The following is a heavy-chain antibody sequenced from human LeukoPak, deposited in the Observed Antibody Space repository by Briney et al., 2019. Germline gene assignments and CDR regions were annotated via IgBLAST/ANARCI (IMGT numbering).Heavy chain of an antibody. CDR1: GGSISSYY. CDR2: IYYSGST. D-gene: IGHD3-3*01. Sequence: SKTLSLTCTVSGGSISSYYWSWIRQPPGKGLEWIGYIYYSGSTNYNPSLKSRVTISVDTSKNQFSLKLSSVTAADTAVYYCARGVRGLRFLEWPPYFDYWGQGTLVTVSS. V-gene: IGHV4-59*12. CDR3: ARGVRGLRFLEWPPYFDY. J-gene: IGHJ4*02.